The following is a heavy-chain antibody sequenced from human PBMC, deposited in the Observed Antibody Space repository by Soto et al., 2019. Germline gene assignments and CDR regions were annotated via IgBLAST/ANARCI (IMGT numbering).Heavy chain of an antibody. CDR3: AKEPAMREWELLYYFDY. J-gene: IGHJ4*02. CDR2: ISYDGSNK. Sequence: QVQLVESGGGVVQPGRSLRLSCAASGFTFSSYGMHWVRQAPGKGLEWVAVISYDGSNKYYADSVKGRFTISRDNSKNTLYLQMNSLRAEDTAVYYCAKEPAMREWELLYYFDYWGQGTLVTVPS. D-gene: IGHD1-26*01. V-gene: IGHV3-30*18. CDR1: GFTFSSYG.